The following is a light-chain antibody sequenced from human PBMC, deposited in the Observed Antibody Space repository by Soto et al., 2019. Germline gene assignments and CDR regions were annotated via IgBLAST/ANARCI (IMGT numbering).Light chain of an antibody. CDR3: QQRSNWPWT. J-gene: IGKJ1*01. CDR1: QSISSF. V-gene: IGKV3-11*01. CDR2: DAS. Sequence: EIVLTQSPATLSLSPGEIATLSCRASQSISSFLAWYQQKPGQAPRLLIYDASNRATGTPARFSGSESGTEFTLTISSVDPEDLAVYYCQQRSNWPWTFGQGTKVEV.